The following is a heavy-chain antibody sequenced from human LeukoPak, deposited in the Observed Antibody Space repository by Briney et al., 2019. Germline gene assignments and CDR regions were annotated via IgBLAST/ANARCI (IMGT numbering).Heavy chain of an antibody. CDR2: IYHSGST. D-gene: IGHD3-22*01. CDR1: GYSISSGYY. Sequence: SETLSLTCAVSGYSISSGYYWGWIRQPPGKGLEWIGSIYHSGSTYYNPSLKSRVTISVDTSKNPFSLKLSSVTAADTAVYYCARAGKVYYDSSGYYFDYCGQGTLVTVSS. V-gene: IGHV4-38-2*01. J-gene: IGHJ4*02. CDR3: ARAGKVYYDSSGYYFDY.